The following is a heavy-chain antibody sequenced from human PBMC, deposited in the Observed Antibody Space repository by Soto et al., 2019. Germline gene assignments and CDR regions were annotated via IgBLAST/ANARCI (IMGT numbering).Heavy chain of an antibody. CDR2: IYYSGST. Sequence: QVQLQESGPGLVKPSQTLSLTCTVSGGSISSGGYYWSWIRQHPGKGLEWIGYIYYSGSTYYNPSLKSRVTLSVDTSKNQFSLKLSSVTAADTAVYYCARERGYDYVWGSYRYTGGVDYWGQGTLVTVSS. V-gene: IGHV4-31*03. CDR3: ARERGYDYVWGSYRYTGGVDY. J-gene: IGHJ4*02. D-gene: IGHD3-16*02. CDR1: GGSISSGGYY.